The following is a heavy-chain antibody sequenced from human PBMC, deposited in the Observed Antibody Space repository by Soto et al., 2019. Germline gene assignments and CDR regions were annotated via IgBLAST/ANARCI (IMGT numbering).Heavy chain of an antibody. V-gene: IGHV4-61*01. CDR1: GGSVSSGSYY. CDR2: IFHSGTT. J-gene: IGHJ4*02. D-gene: IGHD2-8*02. CDR3: ARIHITGPVDS. Sequence: QVQLQESGPGLAKPSETLSLTCTVSGGSVSSGSYYWRWIRQSSGKELEWIGSIFHSGTTNYSPSLTRRVTMSIDTSTNRFSLKLTSLTAADTAVYYCARIHITGPVDSCCQGNLVSVSS.